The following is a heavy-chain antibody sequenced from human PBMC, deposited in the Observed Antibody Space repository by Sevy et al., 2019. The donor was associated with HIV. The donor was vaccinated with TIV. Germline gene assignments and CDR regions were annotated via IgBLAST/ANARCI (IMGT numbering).Heavy chain of an antibody. J-gene: IGHJ4*02. CDR3: ARDPPTGDFFDH. CDR1: GGSFSGYY. D-gene: IGHD4-17*01. V-gene: IGHV4-34*01. Sequence: SETLSRTCAVYGGSFSGYYWSWIRQPPGKGLEWIGEINHSGDTNYNASLKSRVSLSVDTSKKQFSLRLSSVTAADAAVYYCARDPPTGDFFDHWGQGTLVTVSS. CDR2: INHSGDT.